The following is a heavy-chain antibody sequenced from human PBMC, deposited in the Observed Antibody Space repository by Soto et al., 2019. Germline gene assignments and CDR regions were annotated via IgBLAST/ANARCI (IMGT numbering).Heavy chain of an antibody. V-gene: IGHV4-59*01. Sequence: KSSETLSLTCTVSGGSISSYYWSWIRQPPGKGLEWIGYIYYSGSTNYNPSLKSRVTISVDTSKNQFSLKLSSVTAADTAVYYCAREWFGESEGIYRDNWFDPWGQGTLVTVYS. CDR2: IYYSGST. J-gene: IGHJ5*02. D-gene: IGHD3-10*01. CDR3: AREWFGESEGIYRDNWFDP. CDR1: GGSISSYY.